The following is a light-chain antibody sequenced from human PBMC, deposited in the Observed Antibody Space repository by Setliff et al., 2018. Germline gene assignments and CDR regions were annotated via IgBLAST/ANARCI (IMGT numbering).Light chain of an antibody. J-gene: IGLJ2*01. CDR3: LSYTSETTHAL. CDR2: EVT. V-gene: IGLV2-14*03. CDR1: SSDVGGYNY. Sequence: QSALTQPAAVSGSPGQSITISCAGTSSDVGGYNYVSWYQQHPGKAPKLMIYEVTKQPSGVSDRFSGSKSDNTASLTISGLQAEDEADYYCLSYTSETTHALFAGGTKVTVL.